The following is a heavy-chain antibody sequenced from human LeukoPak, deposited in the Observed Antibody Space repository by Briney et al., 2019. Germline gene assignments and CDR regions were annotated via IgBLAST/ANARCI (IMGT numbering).Heavy chain of an antibody. CDR2: ISTSSSAI. Sequence: GGSLRLSCTVSGFTFSSNSMNWVRQAPGKGLEWVSFISTSSSAIYYTDSVKGRFTISRDNAKNSLYLQMISLRDEDTAVYYCARGYSDSSGYPDFWGQGTLVTVSS. V-gene: IGHV3-48*02. D-gene: IGHD3-22*01. J-gene: IGHJ4*02. CDR3: ARGYSDSSGYPDF. CDR1: GFTFSSNS.